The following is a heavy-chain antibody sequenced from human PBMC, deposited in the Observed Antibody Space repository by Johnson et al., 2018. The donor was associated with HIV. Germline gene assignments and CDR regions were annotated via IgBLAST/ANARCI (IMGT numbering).Heavy chain of an antibody. CDR3: ARDIRESFGSYDSSGSGLGAFDI. CDR2: TNSDGTTT. CDR1: GLIFSRSW. V-gene: IGHV3-74*01. D-gene: IGHD3-22*01. J-gene: IGHJ3*02. Sequence: MQLVESGGGLVKPGGSLRLSCAASGLIFSRSWMHWVRQAPGKGLVWVSRTNSDGTTTNYADSVKGRFTISRDKAKNTLYLQMNSLRAEDTAVYYCARDIRESFGSYDSSGSGLGAFDIWGQGTMVTVSS.